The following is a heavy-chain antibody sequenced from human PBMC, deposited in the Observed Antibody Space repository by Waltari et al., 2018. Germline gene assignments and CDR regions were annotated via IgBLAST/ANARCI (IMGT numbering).Heavy chain of an antibody. CDR2: ISSSGSTI. CDR1: GFTFSSYE. J-gene: IGHJ4*02. Sequence: EVQLVESGGGLVQPGGSLRLSCAASGFTFSSYEMNWVRQAPGKGLEWVSYISSSGSTIYYADSVKGRFTISRDNAKNSLYLQMNSLRAEDTAVYYCARDCSSTSCYGGFDYWAREPWSPSPQ. D-gene: IGHD2-2*01. V-gene: IGHV3-48*03. CDR3: ARDCSSTSCYGGFDY.